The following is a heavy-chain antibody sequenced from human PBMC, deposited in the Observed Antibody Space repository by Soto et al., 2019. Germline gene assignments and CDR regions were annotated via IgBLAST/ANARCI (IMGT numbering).Heavy chain of an antibody. Sequence: SETLSLTCTVSGGSISIGGYYWSCIRQHPGKGLEWIGYIYYSGSTYYNPSLKSRVTISVDTSKNQFSLKLSSVTAADTAVYYCARGGSSGWRRGGWFDPWGQGTLVTVSS. D-gene: IGHD6-19*01. V-gene: IGHV4-31*03. J-gene: IGHJ5*02. CDR2: IYYSGST. CDR3: ARGGSSGWRRGGWFDP. CDR1: GGSISIGGYY.